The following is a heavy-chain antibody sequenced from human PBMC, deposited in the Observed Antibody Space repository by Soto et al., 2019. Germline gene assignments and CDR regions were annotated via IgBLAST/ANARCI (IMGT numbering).Heavy chain of an antibody. CDR1: GFTSSSYS. D-gene: IGHD3-3*01. V-gene: IGHV3-21*04. Sequence: GGSLRLSCAASGFTSSSYSMNWVRQAPGKGLEWVSSISSSSSNIYYADSVKGRFTISRDNSKNTLYLQMNSLRAEDTAVYYCARVNYDFWSGYYLDYWGQGTLVTVSS. CDR2: ISSSSSNI. J-gene: IGHJ4*02. CDR3: ARVNYDFWSGYYLDY.